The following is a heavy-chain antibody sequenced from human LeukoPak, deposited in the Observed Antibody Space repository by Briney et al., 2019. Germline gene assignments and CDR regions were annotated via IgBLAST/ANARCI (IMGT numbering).Heavy chain of an antibody. V-gene: IGHV4-61*02. D-gene: IGHD3-22*01. J-gene: IGHJ5*02. CDR2: IYTSGST. Sequence: SETLSLTCAVSGGSISSGGYSWSWIRQPPGKGLEWIGRIYTSGSTNYNPSLKSRVTMSVDTSKNQFSLKLSSVTAADTAVYYCARDSRYYDSSGYYYRDWFDPWGQGTLVTVSS. CDR3: ARDSRYYDSSGYYYRDWFDP. CDR1: GGSISSGGYS.